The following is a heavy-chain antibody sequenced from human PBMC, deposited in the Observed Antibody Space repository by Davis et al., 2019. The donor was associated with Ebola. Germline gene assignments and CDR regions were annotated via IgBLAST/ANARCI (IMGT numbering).Heavy chain of an antibody. Sequence: GGSLRLSCAASGFASASYALSWVRQAPGKVLEWVSATSGSGGSTYYADSVKGRFTISRDNSKNTLYLQMNSLRAEDTAVYYCARYYGSGSYHYYYYGMDVWGQGNTVTVSS. CDR2: TSGSGGST. CDR3: ARYYGSGSYHYYYYGMDV. J-gene: IGHJ6*02. D-gene: IGHD3-10*01. V-gene: IGHV3-23*01. CDR1: GFASASYA.